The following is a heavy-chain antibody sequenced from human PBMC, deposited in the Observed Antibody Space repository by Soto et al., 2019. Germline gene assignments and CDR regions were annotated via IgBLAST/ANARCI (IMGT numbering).Heavy chain of an antibody. D-gene: IGHD3-9*01. J-gene: IGHJ4*02. CDR2: IYPGDSDT. CDR3: ARGRAYGPRPYFVYFLT. V-gene: IGHV5-51*01. Sequence: PGESLKISCKGSGYNFATYWIGWVRQMPGKGLEWMGVIYPGDSDTTYNPSFQGQVTISVDKSISTAYLQWSSLKASDTAMYYCARGRAYGPRPYFVYFLTWGQGAPHTASS. CDR1: GYNFATYW.